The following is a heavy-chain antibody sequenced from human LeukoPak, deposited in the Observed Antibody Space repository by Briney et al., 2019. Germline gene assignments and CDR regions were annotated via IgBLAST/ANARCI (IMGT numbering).Heavy chain of an antibody. CDR1: GFTVSSNY. V-gene: IGHV3-53*04. J-gene: IGHJ6*02. CDR2: IYSGGST. CDR3: ARTPLESGDYYGMDV. Sequence: GGSLRLSCAASGFTVSSNYMSWVRQAPGKGLEWVSVIYSGGSTYYADSVKGRFTISRHNSKNTLYLQMNSLRAEDTAVYYCARTPLESGDYYGMDVWGQGTTVTVSS. D-gene: IGHD2-8*02.